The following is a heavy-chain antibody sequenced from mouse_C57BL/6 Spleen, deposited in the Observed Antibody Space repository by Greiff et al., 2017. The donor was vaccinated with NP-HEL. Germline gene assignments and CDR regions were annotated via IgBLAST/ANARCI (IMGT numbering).Heavy chain of an antibody. Sequence: QVQLQQPGAELVRPGTSVKLSCKASGYTFTSYWMHWVKQRPGQGLEWIGVIDPSDSYTNYNQKFKGKATLTVDTSSSTAYMQLSSLTSEDSAVYYCARSRSTMVGYWGQGTTLTVSS. CDR2: IDPSDSYT. J-gene: IGHJ2*01. V-gene: IGHV1-59*01. D-gene: IGHD2-1*01. CDR3: ARSRSTMVGY. CDR1: GYTFTSYW.